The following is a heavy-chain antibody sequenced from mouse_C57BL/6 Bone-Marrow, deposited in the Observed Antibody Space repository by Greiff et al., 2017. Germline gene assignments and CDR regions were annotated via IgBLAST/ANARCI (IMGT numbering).Heavy chain of an antibody. CDR2: IDPSDSYT. V-gene: IGHV1-69*01. Sequence: VQLQQPGAELVMPGASVKLSCKASGYTFTSYWMHWVKQRPGQGLEWIGEIDPSDSYTNYNQKFKGKSTMTVDKSSSQAYMQLSSLTSEDSAVYYCAREGSWFAYWGQGTLVTVSA. CDR1: GYTFTSYW. J-gene: IGHJ3*01. CDR3: AREGSWFAY.